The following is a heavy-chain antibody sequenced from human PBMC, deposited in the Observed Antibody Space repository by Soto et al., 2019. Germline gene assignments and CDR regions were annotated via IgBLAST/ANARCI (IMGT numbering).Heavy chain of an antibody. V-gene: IGHV3-7*03. D-gene: IGHD3-3*02. Sequence: PGWSLRLACASSVFTFISYWMSWVRQAPGKGLEWVANIKQDGSEKYYVDSVKGRFTISRDNAKNSLYLQMNSLRAEDTAVYYCARGILGPDVWGQGTTVTVSS. J-gene: IGHJ6*02. CDR3: ARGILGPDV. CDR2: IKQDGSEK. CDR1: VFTFISYW.